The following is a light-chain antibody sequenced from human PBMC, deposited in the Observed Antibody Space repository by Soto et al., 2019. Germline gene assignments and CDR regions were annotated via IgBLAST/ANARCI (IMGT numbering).Light chain of an antibody. V-gene: IGKV3-20*01. CDR3: QQYGSSPPYT. J-gene: IGKJ2*01. Sequence: EIVLTQSPGTLSLSPGERATLSCRASQSFSSTYLAWDQQKPGQAPRFLIYGASNRATGSPDRFSGSWSGKDFTLTISRLEPEDFAVYYCQQYGSSPPYTFGQGTKLEIK. CDR1: QSFSSTY. CDR2: GAS.